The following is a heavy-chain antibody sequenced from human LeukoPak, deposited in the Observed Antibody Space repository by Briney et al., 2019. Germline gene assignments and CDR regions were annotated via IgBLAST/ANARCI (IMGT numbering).Heavy chain of an antibody. CDR2: INHSGST. V-gene: IGHV4-34*01. Sequence: PSETLSLTCAVYGGSFSGYYWSWIRQPPGKGLEWIGEINHSGSTNYNPSLKSRVTISVDTSKNQFSLKLSSVTAADTAVYYCARDPNRMYYFDYWGQGTLVTVSS. CDR1: GGSFSGYY. D-gene: IGHD2/OR15-2a*01. J-gene: IGHJ4*02. CDR3: ARDPNRMYYFDY.